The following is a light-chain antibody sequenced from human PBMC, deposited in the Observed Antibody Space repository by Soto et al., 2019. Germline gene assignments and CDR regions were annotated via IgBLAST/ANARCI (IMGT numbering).Light chain of an antibody. CDR3: SSYTRSSIAVV. V-gene: IGLV2-14*01. J-gene: IGLJ2*01. CDR1: SSDVGGYKY. CDR2: EVS. Sequence: QSALTQPASVSGSPGQSITISCTGTSSDVGGYKYVSWYQQHPGKAPKLMIYEVSNRPSGVSNRFSGSKSGNTASLTISGLQAEDEADYYCSSYTRSSIAVVFGGGTKLTVL.